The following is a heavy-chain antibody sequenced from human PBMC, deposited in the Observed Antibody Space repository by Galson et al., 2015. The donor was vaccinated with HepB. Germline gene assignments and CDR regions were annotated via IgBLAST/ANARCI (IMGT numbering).Heavy chain of an antibody. CDR2: ISSSSSYI. V-gene: IGHV3-21*01. Sequence: SLRLSCAASGFTFSSYSMNWVRQAPGKGLEWVSSISSSSSYIYYADSVKGRFTISRDNAMNSLYLQMNSLRAEDTAVYYCARVGVAGPGNWFDPWGQGTLVTVSS. J-gene: IGHJ5*02. CDR1: GFTFSSYS. D-gene: IGHD6-19*01. CDR3: ARVGVAGPGNWFDP.